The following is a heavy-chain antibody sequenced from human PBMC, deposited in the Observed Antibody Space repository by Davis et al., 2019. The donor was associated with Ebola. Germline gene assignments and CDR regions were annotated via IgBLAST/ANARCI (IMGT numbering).Heavy chain of an antibody. D-gene: IGHD3-3*01. CDR1: GGSISSYY. Sequence: PSETLSLTCTVSGGSISSYYWSWIRQPPGKGLEWIGYIYYSGSTNYNPSLKSRVTISVDTSKNQFSLKLSSVTAADTAVYYCARDSGDSTIFGVVMADYGMDVWGQGTTVTVSS. CDR3: ARDSGDSTIFGVVMADYGMDV. V-gene: IGHV4-59*01. J-gene: IGHJ6*02. CDR2: IYYSGST.